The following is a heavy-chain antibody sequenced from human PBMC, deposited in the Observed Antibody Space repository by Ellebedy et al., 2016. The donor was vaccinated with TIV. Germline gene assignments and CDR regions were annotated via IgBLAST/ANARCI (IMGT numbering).Heavy chain of an antibody. CDR1: GFTFDDYG. J-gene: IGHJ6*02. D-gene: IGHD3-22*01. CDR3: ARDYYDSSGYPGGMDV. Sequence: GESLKISXAVSGFTFDDYGMSWVRQAPGKGLEWVSGINWNGGSTGYADSVKGRFTISRDNAKNSLYLQMNSLRAEDTALYHCARDYYDSSGYPGGMDVWGQGTTVTVSS. CDR2: INWNGGST. V-gene: IGHV3-20*01.